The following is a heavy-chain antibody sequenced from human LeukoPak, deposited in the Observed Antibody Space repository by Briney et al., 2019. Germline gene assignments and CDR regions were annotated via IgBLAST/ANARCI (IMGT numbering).Heavy chain of an antibody. V-gene: IGHV3-21*01. CDR2: ISSSSRYR. CDR3: ARVKEASAFDI. D-gene: IGHD5-12*01. Sequence: GGALRLSCAASGFTFRSYGMHWVRQAPGKGLEWVSSISSSSRYRYYADSVKGRFTISRDNAKNSLYLQMNNLRAEDTAVYYCARVKEASAFDIWGQGTMVTVSS. CDR1: GFTFRSYG. J-gene: IGHJ3*02.